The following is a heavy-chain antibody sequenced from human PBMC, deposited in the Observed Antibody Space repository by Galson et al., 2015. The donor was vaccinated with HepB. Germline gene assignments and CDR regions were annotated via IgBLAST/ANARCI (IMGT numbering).Heavy chain of an antibody. J-gene: IGHJ6*03. CDR3: AKDPKDCSISSCYSTDYYMQV. V-gene: IGHV3-30*18. CDR1: GFTFSKYG. D-gene: IGHD2-2*01. Sequence: SLRLSCAASGFTFSKYGMHWVRQAPGKGLEWVAVISYDGSEKYYSDSVKGRFTISRDNSKNTVYLQMHSLRAEDTAVYYCAKDPKDCSISSCYSTDYYMQVWGKGTTVTVSS. CDR2: ISYDGSEK.